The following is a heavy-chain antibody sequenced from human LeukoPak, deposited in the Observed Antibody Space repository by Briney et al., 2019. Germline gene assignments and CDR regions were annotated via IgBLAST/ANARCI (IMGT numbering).Heavy chain of an antibody. CDR2: IYYTGST. V-gene: IGHV4-59*01. J-gene: IGHJ4*02. CDR1: GGSISSYH. CDR3: ARDRGGSYQEY. D-gene: IGHD1-26*01. Sequence: PSETLSLTCTVSGGSISSYHWSWIRQPPGKGLEWIGHIYYTGSTNYNPSLKSRVSMSIDTSKNQFSLKLTSVTAADTAVYYCARDRGGSYQEYWGQGALVTVSS.